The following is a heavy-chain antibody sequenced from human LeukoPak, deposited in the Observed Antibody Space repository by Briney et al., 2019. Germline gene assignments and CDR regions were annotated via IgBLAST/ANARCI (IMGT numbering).Heavy chain of an antibody. CDR1: GGSISSGGYY. Sequence: SETLSLTCTVPGGSISSGGYYWSWIRQHPGKGLEWIGYIYYSGSTYYNPSLKSRVTISVDTSKNQFSLKLSSVTAADTAVYYCARTPSGWFDPWGQGTLVTVSS. CDR2: IYYSGST. CDR3: ARTPSGWFDP. J-gene: IGHJ5*02. D-gene: IGHD3-10*01. V-gene: IGHV4-31*03.